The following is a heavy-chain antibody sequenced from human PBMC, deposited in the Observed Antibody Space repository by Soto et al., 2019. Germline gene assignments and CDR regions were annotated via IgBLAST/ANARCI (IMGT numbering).Heavy chain of an antibody. V-gene: IGHV3-33*01. CDR3: AAINYDIFTGFFSDY. CDR2: IWHDGSNE. D-gene: IGHD3-9*01. J-gene: IGHJ4*02. CDR1: GFTFSDYG. Sequence: QVQVVESGGGVVQPGRSLRLSCAASGFTFSDYGIHWVRQAPGKGLEWVALIWHDGSNEYYADSVKGRFTISRDNSKNTAYLQMNSLGVEDTAVYYRAAINYDIFTGFFSDYWGQGTLVTVSS.